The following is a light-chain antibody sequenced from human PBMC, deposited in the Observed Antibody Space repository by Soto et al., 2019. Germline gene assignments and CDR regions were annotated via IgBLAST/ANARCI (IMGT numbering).Light chain of an antibody. CDR1: QGISNS. Sequence: IQLTQSPSSLSASIGDRGTITCRASQGISNSLAWYQQKPGKAPKLLIYIASTLQSGVPPRFSGSGFGTDFTLTISSLQPEDFATYYCQQLDSYPLTFGQGTRLEIK. V-gene: IGKV1-9*01. J-gene: IGKJ5*01. CDR2: IAS. CDR3: QQLDSYPLT.